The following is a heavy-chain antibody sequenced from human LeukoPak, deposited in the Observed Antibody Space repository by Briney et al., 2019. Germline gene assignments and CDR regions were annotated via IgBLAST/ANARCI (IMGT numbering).Heavy chain of an antibody. CDR1: GFTFSSYA. Sequence: GGSLRLSCAASGFTFSSYAMSWVRQAPGKGLEGVSAISGSGGSTYYADSVKGRFTISRDNSKNTLYLQMNSLRAEDTAVYYCAKVDYGDYVGSYWGQGTLVTVSS. CDR3: AKVDYGDYVGSY. V-gene: IGHV3-23*01. D-gene: IGHD4-17*01. CDR2: ISGSGGST. J-gene: IGHJ4*02.